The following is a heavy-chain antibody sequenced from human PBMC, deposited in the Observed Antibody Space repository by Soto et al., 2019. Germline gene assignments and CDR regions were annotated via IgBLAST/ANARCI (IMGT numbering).Heavy chain of an antibody. D-gene: IGHD2-15*01. CDR2: IYYSGSP. Sequence: SETLSLTCSVSGGSINNYYCSWIRQPPGKGLEWIGYIYYSGSPNYNPSLKSRVTISVDTSKSQFSLNLSSVTAAGTAVYYCARAGAATLSDYWGQGTLVTVSS. CDR3: ARAGAATLSDY. V-gene: IGHV4-59*01. CDR1: GGSINNYY. J-gene: IGHJ4*02.